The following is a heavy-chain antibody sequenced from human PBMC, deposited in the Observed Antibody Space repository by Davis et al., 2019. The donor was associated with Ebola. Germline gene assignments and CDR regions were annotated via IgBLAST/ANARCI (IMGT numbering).Heavy chain of an antibody. D-gene: IGHD6-13*01. J-gene: IGHJ4*02. CDR3: ARERAAAYFDY. CDR2: ISSRSTYI. CDR1: GFTFSSYS. V-gene: IGHV3-21*01. Sequence: GESLKISCAASGFTFSSYSMNWVRQAPGKGPEWVSSISSRSTYIFYADSVKGRFSISRDNAKNSLYLQMNSLRAEDTAVYYCARERAAAYFDYWGQGTLVTVSS.